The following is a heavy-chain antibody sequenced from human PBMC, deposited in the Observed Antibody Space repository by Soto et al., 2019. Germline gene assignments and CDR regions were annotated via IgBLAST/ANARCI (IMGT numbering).Heavy chain of an antibody. CDR3: ARENSPAGLDV. CDR1: GFTFSLYE. CDR2: ISTSGSTI. V-gene: IGHV3-48*03. D-gene: IGHD6-13*01. J-gene: IGHJ6*02. Sequence: EVQLVESGGGLAQPGGSLRLSCAASGFTFSLYEMNWVRQAPGKGLEWLSYISTSGSTIYHADSVKGRFTISRDNAKNSLFLQMYSLRAEDTAVYFCARENSPAGLDVWGQGTTVTVSS.